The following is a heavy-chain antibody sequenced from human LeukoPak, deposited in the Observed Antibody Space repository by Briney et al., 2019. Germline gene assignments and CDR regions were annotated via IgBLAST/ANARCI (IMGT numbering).Heavy chain of an antibody. J-gene: IGHJ4*02. CDR2: ISGSGGST. Sequence: GGSLRLSCAACGFTFRSYAMRGVRQAAGKGGEGVSAISGSGGSTYYADSVKGRFNISRDNSKNTLYLQMNTLSAEDTAVYYCALLYCGGDCYFPYWGQGTRVPAPS. CDR3: ALLYCGGDCYFPY. CDR1: GFTFRSYA. D-gene: IGHD2-21*02. V-gene: IGHV3-23*01.